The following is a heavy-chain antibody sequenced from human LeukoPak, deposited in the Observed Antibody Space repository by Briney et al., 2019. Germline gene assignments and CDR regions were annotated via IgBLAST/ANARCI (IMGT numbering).Heavy chain of an antibody. CDR3: ASQTTVVTPDYYYYYMDV. CDR2: ISSSGSTI. J-gene: IGHJ6*03. CDR1: EFSVGSNY. D-gene: IGHD4-23*01. Sequence: GGSLRLSCAASEFSVGSNYMTWVRQAPGKGLEWVSYISSSGSTIYYADSVKGRFTISRDNAKNSLYLQMNSLRAEDTAVYYCASQTTVVTPDYYYYYMDVWGKGTTVTISS. V-gene: IGHV3-48*04.